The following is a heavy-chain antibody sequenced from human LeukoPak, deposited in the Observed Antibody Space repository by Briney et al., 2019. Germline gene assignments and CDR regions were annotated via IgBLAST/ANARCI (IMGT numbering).Heavy chain of an antibody. CDR3: ARVDGGEGY. D-gene: IGHD2-21*01. V-gene: IGHV4-39*07. CDR1: GGSITSDSHF. CDR2: ISYSGGT. Sequence: PSETLSLTCTVSGGSITSDSHFWGWIRQPPGKGLEWIGSISYSGGTYYNPFLKSRLTMSVDTSKNQFSLKLRSVTAADTAVYYCARVDGGEGYWGQGTLVTVSS. J-gene: IGHJ4*02.